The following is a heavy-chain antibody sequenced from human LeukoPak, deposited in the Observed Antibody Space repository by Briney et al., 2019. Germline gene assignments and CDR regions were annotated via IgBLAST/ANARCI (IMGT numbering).Heavy chain of an antibody. CDR3: ARDPEGGACDY. CDR1: GFTFSSYW. J-gene: IGHJ4*02. V-gene: IGHV3-7*01. D-gene: IGHD1-26*01. CDR2: INRDGSEK. Sequence: GGSLRLSCAASGFTFSSYWMSWVRQAPGKGLEWVAIINRDGSEKYYVDSVKGRFTISRDNAKNSLFLQMNSLRAEDTAVYYCARDPEGGACDYWAREPWSPSPQ.